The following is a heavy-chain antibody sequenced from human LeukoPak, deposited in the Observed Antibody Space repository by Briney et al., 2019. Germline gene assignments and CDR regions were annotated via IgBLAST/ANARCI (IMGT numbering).Heavy chain of an antibody. CDR2: INHSGST. V-gene: IGHV4-34*01. D-gene: IGHD3-10*01. Sequence: SETLSLTCAVYGGSFSGYYWSWIRQPPGKGLEWIGEINHSGSTNYNPSLRSRVTISVDTSKNQFSLKLSSVTAADTAVYYCARVKAGSGSDYWGQGTLVTVSS. CDR3: ARVKAGSGSDY. J-gene: IGHJ4*02. CDR1: GGSFSGYY.